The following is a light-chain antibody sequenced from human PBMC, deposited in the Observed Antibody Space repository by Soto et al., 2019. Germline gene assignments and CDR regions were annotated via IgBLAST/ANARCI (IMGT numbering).Light chain of an antibody. CDR3: RSHAGGSSGV. Sequence: QSALTQPRSVSGSPGQSVTISCTGTSGDVGAYDRVSWYQHHPTKAPKLIIYDVTNRPSGVPYRFSGSKSGSTASLTISGLRVEGGGDYNFRSHAGGSSGVFGGGPKLPFL. J-gene: IGLJ3*02. CDR2: DVT. CDR1: SGDVGAYDR. V-gene: IGLV2-11*01.